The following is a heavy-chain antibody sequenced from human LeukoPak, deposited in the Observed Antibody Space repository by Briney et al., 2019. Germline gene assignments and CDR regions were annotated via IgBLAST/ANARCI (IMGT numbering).Heavy chain of an antibody. J-gene: IGHJ4*02. Sequence: GWSLRLSCAVSGFTFSNAWMTWFRQAPGKGLEWVGRIKSKRDGGTTDYAAPGKGRFTISRDDSTNTLYLQMNSLKSEDTAVYYCTTYGSGRKFDYWGQGILVTVSS. CDR3: TTYGSGRKFDY. CDR2: IKSKRDGGTT. CDR1: GFTFSNAW. V-gene: IGHV3-15*01. D-gene: IGHD3-10*01.